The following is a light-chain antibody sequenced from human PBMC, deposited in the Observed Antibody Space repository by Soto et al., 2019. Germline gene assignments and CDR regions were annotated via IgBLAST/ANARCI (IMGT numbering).Light chain of an antibody. CDR2: GAS. CDR1: QSVNSNY. Sequence: EIVLTQSPGTLSLSPGERATLSCRASQSVNSNYLAWYQRKPGQAPRLLIYGASNRATDIPSSFSASGSGTDFTLTITRLEPEDCAVYYCQQYDSSPPTFGQGTKVEIK. V-gene: IGKV3-20*01. J-gene: IGKJ1*01. CDR3: QQYDSSPPT.